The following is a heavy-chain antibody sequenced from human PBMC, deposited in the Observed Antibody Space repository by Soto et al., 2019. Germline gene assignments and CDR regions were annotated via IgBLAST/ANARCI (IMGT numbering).Heavy chain of an antibody. CDR3: ARDKTQGAGWFDP. J-gene: IGHJ5*02. Sequence: EVQLVETGGGLVQPGGSLRLSCAASGLEVSYNYMNWVRQAPGKGLEWVSVLYNSETTYYAESVKGRFTISRDTVKNTVYLEMNNLRVDDTAVYYCARDKTQGAGWFDPWGRGTLVTVSS. CDR2: LYNSETT. CDR1: GLEVSYNY. V-gene: IGHV3-53*02.